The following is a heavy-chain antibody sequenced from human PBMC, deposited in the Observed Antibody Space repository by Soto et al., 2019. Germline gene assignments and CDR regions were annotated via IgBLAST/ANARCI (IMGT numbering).Heavy chain of an antibody. V-gene: IGHV3-48*03. Sequence: PGGSLRLSCAASGFSFSDYEMNWVRQTPGKGLEWLSYISSSGGTIKYADSVKGRFTISRDNAKNSLYLQMHSLRADDTAVYYCARDAFEIYYKFGLDVWGQGTTVTV. D-gene: IGHD3-10*01. CDR3: ARDAFEIYYKFGLDV. CDR2: ISSSGGTI. J-gene: IGHJ6*02. CDR1: GFSFSDYE.